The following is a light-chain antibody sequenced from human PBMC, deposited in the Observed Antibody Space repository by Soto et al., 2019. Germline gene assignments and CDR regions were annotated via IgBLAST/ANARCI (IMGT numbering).Light chain of an antibody. CDR3: QDYSSTSGLT. CDR1: QSISSW. Sequence: DIQVTQSPSILSASVGDRVTITCRASQSISSWLAWYQQKPGKAPKLLIYQASILKSGVPSRFSGSGSGTDFTLTISSLQPDDFATYYCQDYSSTSGLTFGGGAKVEIK. V-gene: IGKV1-5*03. J-gene: IGKJ4*01. CDR2: QAS.